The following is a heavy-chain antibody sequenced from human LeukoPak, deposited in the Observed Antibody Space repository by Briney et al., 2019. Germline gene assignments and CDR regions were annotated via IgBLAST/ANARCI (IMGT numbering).Heavy chain of an antibody. Sequence: GGSLRLSCAASGFTFSSYAMSWVRQAPGKGLEWVSGISGSGDTTYYADSVKGRFTISRDNSKNTLYLQMNSLRAEDTAVYYCACDFRSASLGYYYMDVWGKGTTVTVSS. CDR3: ACDFRSASLGYYYMDV. V-gene: IGHV3-23*01. J-gene: IGHJ6*03. CDR2: ISGSGDTT. D-gene: IGHD3-3*01. CDR1: GFTFSSYA.